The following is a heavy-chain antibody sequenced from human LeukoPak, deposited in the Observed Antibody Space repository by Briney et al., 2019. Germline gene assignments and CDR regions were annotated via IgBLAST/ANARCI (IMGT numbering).Heavy chain of an antibody. V-gene: IGHV4-59*01. CDR3: ARVLNPWFGEFAFDY. Sequence: SVTLSLTCTVSGDSISSYYWSWIRQPPGKRLEWIGYIYYSGSTNYNPSLKSRLTISLDTSKNQFSLKLSSVTAADTAVYYCARVLNPWFGEFAFDYWGQGALVIVSS. CDR1: GDSISSYY. CDR2: IYYSGST. J-gene: IGHJ4*02. D-gene: IGHD3-10*01.